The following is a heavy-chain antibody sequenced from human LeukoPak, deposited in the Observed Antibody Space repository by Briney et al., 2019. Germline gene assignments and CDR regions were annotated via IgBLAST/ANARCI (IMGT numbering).Heavy chain of an antibody. CDR2: ISSSSSCI. V-gene: IGHV3-21*01. Sequence: GGSLRLSCAASGFTFSSYSMNWVRQAPGKGLERGSSISSSSSCIYYADSVKGRFTISRDNAKNSLYLQMNSLRAEDTAVYYCARDSGHGGNSDLDYWGQGTLVTVSS. CDR3: ARDSGHGGNSDLDY. J-gene: IGHJ4*02. D-gene: IGHD4-23*01. CDR1: GFTFSSYS.